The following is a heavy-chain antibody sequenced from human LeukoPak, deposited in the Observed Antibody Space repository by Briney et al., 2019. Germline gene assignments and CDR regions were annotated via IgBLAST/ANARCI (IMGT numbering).Heavy chain of an antibody. J-gene: IGHJ4*02. CDR2: IYHSGST. Sequence: PSETLSLTCTVSGYSISSGYYWGWIRPPPGKGLEWIGSIYHSGSTYYNPSLKSRVTISVDTSKNQFSLKLSSVTAADTAVYFCAREDYYNSGGYYLDYWGQGTLVTVSS. CDR1: GYSISSGYY. D-gene: IGHD3-22*01. V-gene: IGHV4-38-2*02. CDR3: AREDYYNSGGYYLDY.